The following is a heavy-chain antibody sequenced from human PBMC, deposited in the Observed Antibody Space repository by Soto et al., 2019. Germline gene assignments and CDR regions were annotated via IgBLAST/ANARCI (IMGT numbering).Heavy chain of an antibody. Sequence: SETLSLTCTVSGGSISSGGYYWSWIRQHPGKGLEWIGYIYYSGSTYYNPSLKSRVTISVDTSKNQFSLKLSSVTAADTAVYYCARDSYGGNPGQGYYYYGMDVWGQGTTVTVSS. V-gene: IGHV4-31*03. CDR1: GGSISSGGYY. CDR3: ARDSYGGNPGQGYYYYGMDV. CDR2: IYYSGST. J-gene: IGHJ6*02. D-gene: IGHD2-15*01.